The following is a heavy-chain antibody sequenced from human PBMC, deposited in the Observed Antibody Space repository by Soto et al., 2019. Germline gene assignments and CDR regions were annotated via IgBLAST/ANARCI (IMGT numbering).Heavy chain of an antibody. D-gene: IGHD3-22*01. CDR3: ARARKGYYDSSGYYGY. V-gene: IGHV4-34*01. Sequence: SETLSLTCAAYGGSFSGYYWSWIRQPPGKGLEWIGEINHSGSTNYNPSLKSRVTISVDTSKNQFSLKLSSVTAADTAVYYCARARKGYYDSSGYYGYWGQGTLVTVSS. J-gene: IGHJ4*02. CDR1: GGSFSGYY. CDR2: INHSGST.